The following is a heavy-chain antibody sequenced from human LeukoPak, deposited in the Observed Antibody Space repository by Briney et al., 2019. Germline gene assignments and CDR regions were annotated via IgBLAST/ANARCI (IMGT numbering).Heavy chain of an antibody. CDR3: ARDKITYSNYSPPDY. CDR1: GFTFSSYS. J-gene: IGHJ4*02. V-gene: IGHV3-21*01. CDR2: ISSSSSYI. Sequence: PEGSLRLSCAASGFTFSSYSMNWVRQAPGKGLEWVSSISSSSSYIYYADSVKGRFTISRDNAKNSLYLQMNSLRAEDTAVYYCARDKITYSNYSPPDYWGQGTLVTVSS. D-gene: IGHD4-11*01.